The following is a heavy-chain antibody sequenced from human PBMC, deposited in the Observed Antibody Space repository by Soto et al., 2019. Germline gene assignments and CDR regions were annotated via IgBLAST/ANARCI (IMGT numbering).Heavy chain of an antibody. V-gene: IGHV4-39*01. CDR2: IYYSGST. Sequence: PSETLSLTCTVSCGSISSSSYYWGWIRQPPGKGLEWIGSIYYSGSTYYNPSLKSRVTISVDTSKNQFSLKLSSVTAADTAVYYCARILKNYYDSSGYYYNWFDPWGQGTLVTVSS. J-gene: IGHJ5*02. CDR3: ARILKNYYDSSGYYYNWFDP. D-gene: IGHD3-22*01. CDR1: CGSISSSSYY.